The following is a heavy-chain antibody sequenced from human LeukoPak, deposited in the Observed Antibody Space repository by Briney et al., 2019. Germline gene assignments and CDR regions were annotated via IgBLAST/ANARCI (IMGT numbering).Heavy chain of an antibody. Sequence: GGSLRLSCAASGFTFSSYGMHWVRQAPGKGLEWVAFIRYDGSNKYYADSVKGRFTISRDNSKNTLYLQMNSLRAEDTAVYYCAKDQGVVTALYYFDYWGQGTLVTVSS. V-gene: IGHV3-30*02. CDR3: AKDQGVVTALYYFDY. D-gene: IGHD2-21*02. CDR1: GFTFSSYG. CDR2: IRYDGSNK. J-gene: IGHJ4*02.